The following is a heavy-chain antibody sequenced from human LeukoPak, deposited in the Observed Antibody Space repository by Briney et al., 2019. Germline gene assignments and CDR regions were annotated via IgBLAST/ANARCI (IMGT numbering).Heavy chain of an antibody. J-gene: IGHJ6*03. D-gene: IGHD4-17*01. CDR2: IYTSGST. CDR1: GGSISSYY. V-gene: IGHV4-4*07. CDR3: GTAVTWPDYYYYMDV. Sequence: SETLSLTCTVSGGSISSYYWSWIRQPAGKGLVWIGRIYTSGSTNYNPSLKSRVTMSVDTYKNQFSLKLSSVAAADTAVYYCGTAVTWPDYYYYMDVWGKGTTVSVSS.